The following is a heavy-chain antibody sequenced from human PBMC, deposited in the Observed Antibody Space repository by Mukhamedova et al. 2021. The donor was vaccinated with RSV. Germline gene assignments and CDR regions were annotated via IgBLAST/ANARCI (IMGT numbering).Heavy chain of an antibody. J-gene: IGHJ6*03. V-gene: IGHV3-48*02. CDR3: ARVPLPVFGVVVPYYYYMDV. Sequence: AEYMGGRFTISRDNAKNSLYLQMNSLRDEDTAVYYCARVPLPVFGVVVPYYYYMDVWGKGTTVTVSS. D-gene: IGHD3-3*01.